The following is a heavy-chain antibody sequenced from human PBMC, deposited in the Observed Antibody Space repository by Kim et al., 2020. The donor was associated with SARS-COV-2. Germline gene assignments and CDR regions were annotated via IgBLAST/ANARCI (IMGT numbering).Heavy chain of an antibody. Sequence: SETLSLTCAASGGSISSSNWWSWVRQPPGKGLEWIGEIYHSGSTNYNPSLKSRVTISVDKSKNQFSLKLSSVTAADTAVYYCASLYSSGWTIDYWGQGTLVTVSS. D-gene: IGHD6-19*01. CDR2: IYHSGST. CDR3: ASLYSSGWTIDY. CDR1: GGSISSSNW. J-gene: IGHJ4*02. V-gene: IGHV4-4*02.